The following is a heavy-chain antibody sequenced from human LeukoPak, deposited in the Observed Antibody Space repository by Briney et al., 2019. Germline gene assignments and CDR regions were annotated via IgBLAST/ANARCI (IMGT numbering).Heavy chain of an antibody. Sequence: ASVKVSCKASGYTFTSYAMHWVRQAPGQRLEWMGWINAGNGNTKYSQKFQGRVTITRDTSASTAYMELSSLRSGDTAVYYCARDRDYGDYFRYYFDYWGQGTLVTVSS. V-gene: IGHV1-3*01. CDR1: GYTFTSYA. D-gene: IGHD4-17*01. CDR2: INAGNGNT. J-gene: IGHJ4*02. CDR3: ARDRDYGDYFRYYFDY.